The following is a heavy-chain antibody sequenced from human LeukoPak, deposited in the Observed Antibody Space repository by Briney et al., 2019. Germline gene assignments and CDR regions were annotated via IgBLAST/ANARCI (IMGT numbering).Heavy chain of an antibody. CDR2: ITSDGSNT. D-gene: IGHD3-22*01. V-gene: IGHV3-74*01. Sequence: PGGSLRLSCAASGFTFSTFWMHWVRQAPGKGPVWVSLITSDGSNTRYAESVKGRFTISRDNAKNTLYLQMNSLRAEDTAVYYCAKTPRYYYDSSGYQWGQGTLVTVPS. CDR3: AKTPRYYYDSSGYQ. J-gene: IGHJ4*02. CDR1: GFTFSTFW.